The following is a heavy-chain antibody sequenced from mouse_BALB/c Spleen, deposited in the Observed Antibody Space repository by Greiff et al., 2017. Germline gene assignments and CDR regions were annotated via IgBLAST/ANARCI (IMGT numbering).Heavy chain of an antibody. D-gene: IGHD4-1*01. V-gene: IGHV5-12-1*01. CDR2: ISSGGGST. J-gene: IGHJ2*01. Sequence: EVKLMESGGGLVKPGGSLKLSCAASGFAFSSYDMSWVRQTPEKRLEWVAYISSGGGSTYYPDTVKGRFTISRDNAKNTLYLQMSSLKSEDTAMYYCARHTGHFDYWGQGTTLTVSS. CDR3: ARHTGHFDY. CDR1: GFAFSSYD.